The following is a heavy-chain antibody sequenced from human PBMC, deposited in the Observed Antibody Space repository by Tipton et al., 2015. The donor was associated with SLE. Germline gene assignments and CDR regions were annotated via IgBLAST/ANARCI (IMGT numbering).Heavy chain of an antibody. Sequence: TLSLTCIVSGASISGYFWSWIRQHPGKGLEWIGYIYHTGSTYYNPSLESRLTISIDTSKNQFSLRLTSMTPADTALYYCARARRTTSSHFDYWGQGTLVTVSS. CDR2: IYHTGST. D-gene: IGHD1-14*01. CDR1: GASISGYF. J-gene: IGHJ4*02. V-gene: IGHV4-31*03. CDR3: ARARRTTSSHFDY.